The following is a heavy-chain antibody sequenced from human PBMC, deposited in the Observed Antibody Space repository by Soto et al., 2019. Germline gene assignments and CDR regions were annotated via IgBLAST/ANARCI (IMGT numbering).Heavy chain of an antibody. V-gene: IGHV1-18*01. Sequence: GASVKVSCKASGYTFTGYGISWVRQAPGQGLEWMGWISAYNGNTNYAQKLQGRVTMTTDTSTSTAYMELRSLRSDDTAVYYCARDLAFVAAAENYYYYGMDVWGQGTTVTVSS. CDR2: ISAYNGNT. CDR1: GYTFTGYG. J-gene: IGHJ6*02. D-gene: IGHD6-13*01. CDR3: ARDLAFVAAAENYYYYGMDV.